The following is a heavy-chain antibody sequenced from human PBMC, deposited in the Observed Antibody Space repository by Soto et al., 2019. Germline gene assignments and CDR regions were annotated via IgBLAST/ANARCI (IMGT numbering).Heavy chain of an antibody. D-gene: IGHD3-3*01. CDR3: VRKKDVWFDV. J-gene: IGHJ6*02. CDR2: IWYDGSNK. V-gene: IGHV3-33*01. Sequence: QVQLVESGGGVVQPGRSLRLSCAASGFTFNSYGMDWVRQAPGKGLEWVAVIWYDGSNKYYGDSVKGRFTISRDNSKNTVELQMNSLRAEDTGVYYCVRKKDVWFDVWGQGTTVTVTS. CDR1: GFTFNSYG.